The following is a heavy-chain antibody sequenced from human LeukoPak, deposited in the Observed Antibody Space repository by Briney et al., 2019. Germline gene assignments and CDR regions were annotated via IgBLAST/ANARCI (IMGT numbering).Heavy chain of an antibody. CDR3: ARASLGKDVLGDAFDI. Sequence: ASVKVSCKASGYTFTSYYMHWVRQAPGQGLEWMGIINPSGGSTSYAQKFQGRVTMTRDTSTSTVYMELSSLRSEDTAVYYCARASLGKDVLGDAFDIWGQGTMVTVSS. CDR1: GYTFTSYY. V-gene: IGHV1-46*01. D-gene: IGHD3-10*02. CDR2: INPSGGST. J-gene: IGHJ3*02.